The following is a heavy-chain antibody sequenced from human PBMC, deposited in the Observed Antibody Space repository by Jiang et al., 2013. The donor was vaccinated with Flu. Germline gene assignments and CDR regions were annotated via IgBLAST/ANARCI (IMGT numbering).Heavy chain of an antibody. CDR2: NK. J-gene: IGHJ4*02. V-gene: IGHV3-33*01. CDR3: ARAQEQLALDY. Sequence: NKFYVDSVRGRFTISRDNAKNTLYLQMNSLRDEDTAVYYCARAQEQLALDYWGQGTLVTVSS. D-gene: IGHD6-13*01.